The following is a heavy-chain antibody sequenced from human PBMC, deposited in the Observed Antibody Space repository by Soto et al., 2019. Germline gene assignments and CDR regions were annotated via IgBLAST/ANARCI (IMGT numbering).Heavy chain of an antibody. Sequence: ASVKVSCKASGYTFTSYGISWVRQAPGQGLEWMGWISAYNGNTNYAQKLQGRVTMTTDTSTSTAYMELRSLRSDDTAVYYCASGWLKSDYYYYGMDDWGQGTTGTVSS. J-gene: IGHJ6*02. D-gene: IGHD5-12*01. CDR1: GYTFTSYG. CDR2: ISAYNGNT. V-gene: IGHV1-18*01. CDR3: ASGWLKSDYYYYGMDD.